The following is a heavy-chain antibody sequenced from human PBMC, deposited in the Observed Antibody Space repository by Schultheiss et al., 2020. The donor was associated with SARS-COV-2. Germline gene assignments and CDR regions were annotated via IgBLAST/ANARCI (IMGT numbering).Heavy chain of an antibody. CDR3: TRPSGDPGNSGSYYDMPGFDY. D-gene: IGHD1-26*01. Sequence: LSLTCTVSGGSISSYYWSWIRQPAGKGLEWIGRIYTSGSTNYNPSLKSRVTISVDTSKNQFSLKLSSVTAADTAVYYCTRPSGDPGNSGSYYDMPGFDYWGQGTLVTVSS. CDR1: GGSISSYY. V-gene: IGHV4-4*07. J-gene: IGHJ4*02. CDR2: IYTSGST.